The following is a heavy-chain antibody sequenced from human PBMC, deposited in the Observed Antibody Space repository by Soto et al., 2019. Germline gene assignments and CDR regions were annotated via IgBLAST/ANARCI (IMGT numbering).Heavy chain of an antibody. CDR1: GFTFSSYG. D-gene: IGHD3-16*01. V-gene: IGHV3-33*01. CDR2: IWYDGSNK. J-gene: IGHJ6*03. Sequence: QVQLVESGGGVVQPGRSLRLSCAASGFTFSSYGMHWVRQAPGKGLEGVAVIWYDGSNKYYADSVKGRFTISRDNSKNTLYLQMNSLRAEDTAVYYCARDFFVGDDYYYYMDVWGKGTTVTVSS. CDR3: ARDFFVGDDYYYYMDV.